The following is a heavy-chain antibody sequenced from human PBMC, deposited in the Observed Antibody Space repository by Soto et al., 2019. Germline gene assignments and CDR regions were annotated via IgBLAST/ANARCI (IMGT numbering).Heavy chain of an antibody. CDR3: ARPSDATRYCSSGSCYQPLYYYYGMDV. V-gene: IGHV5-10-1*01. CDR2: IDPSDSYT. D-gene: IGHD2-15*01. J-gene: IGHJ6*02. CDR1: GYSFTSYW. Sequence: PGESLKISCKGSGYSFTSYWISWVRQMPGKGLEWMGRIDPSDSYTNYSPSFQGHVTISADKSISTAYLQWSSLKASDTAMYYCARPSDATRYCSSGSCYQPLYYYYGMDVWGQGTTVTVSS.